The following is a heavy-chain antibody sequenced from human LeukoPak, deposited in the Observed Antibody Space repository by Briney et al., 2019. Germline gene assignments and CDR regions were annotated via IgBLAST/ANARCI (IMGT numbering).Heavy chain of an antibody. CDR2: IIPILGIA. D-gene: IGHD3-22*01. CDR1: GGTFISYA. CDR3: ARGYSSGYYY. Sequence: SVKVSCKASGGTFISYAISWVRPAPGQGLEWMGRIIPILGIANYAQKFQGRVTITADKSTSTAYMELSSLRSEDTAVYYCARGYSSGYYYWGQGTLVTVSS. V-gene: IGHV1-69*04. J-gene: IGHJ4*02.